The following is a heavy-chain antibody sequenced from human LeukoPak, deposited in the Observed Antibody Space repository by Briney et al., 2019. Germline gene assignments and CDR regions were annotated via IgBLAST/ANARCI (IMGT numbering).Heavy chain of an antibody. Sequence: PGGSLRLSCAASGFTFSSYAMSWVRQAPGKGLEWVSAISGSGGSTYYADSVKGRFTISRDNSKNTLYLQMNSLRVEDTAVYYCAKGVVPAALLGTYSYYGMDVWGQGTTVTVSS. V-gene: IGHV3-23*01. CDR2: ISGSGGST. CDR1: GFTFSSYA. D-gene: IGHD2-2*01. J-gene: IGHJ6*02. CDR3: AKGVVPAALLGTYSYYGMDV.